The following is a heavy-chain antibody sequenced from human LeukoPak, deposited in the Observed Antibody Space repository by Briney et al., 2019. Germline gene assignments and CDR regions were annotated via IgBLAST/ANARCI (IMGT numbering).Heavy chain of an antibody. CDR2: ISGSGGST. Sequence: GGSLRLSCAASGFTFSSYAMSWVRQAPGKGLEWVSAISGSGGSTYYADSVKGRFTISRDNSKNTLYLQMNSLRAEDTAVYYCAKGISSRLYGDYFDYWGQGTLVTVSS. D-gene: IGHD4-17*01. J-gene: IGHJ4*02. CDR3: AKGISSRLYGDYFDY. CDR1: GFTFSSYA. V-gene: IGHV3-23*01.